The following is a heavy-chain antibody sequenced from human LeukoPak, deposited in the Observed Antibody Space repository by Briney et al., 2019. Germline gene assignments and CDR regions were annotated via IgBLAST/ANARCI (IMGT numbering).Heavy chain of an antibody. J-gene: IGHJ6*03. D-gene: IGHD5-12*01. Sequence: SETLSLTCTVSGGSISSSSYYWGWIRQPPGKGLEWIGSIYYSGSTYYNPSLKSRVTISVDTSKNQFSLKLSSVTAADTAVYYCARLWANYYYYMDVWGKGTTVTVSS. CDR1: GGSISSSSYY. V-gene: IGHV4-39*07. CDR3: ARLWANYYYYMDV. CDR2: IYYSGST.